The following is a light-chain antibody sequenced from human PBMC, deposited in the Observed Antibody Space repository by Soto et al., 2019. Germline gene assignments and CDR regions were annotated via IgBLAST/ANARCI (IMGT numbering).Light chain of an antibody. CDR2: QDN. CDR3: QAWDSSTSVV. V-gene: IGLV3-1*01. Sequence: SYELTQPPSVSVSPGQTASITCSGEKLGDEYAYWYQQKPGQSPVLLIYQDNKRPSGPPERFSGSNSGNTATLTISGTQAMDEADYYCQAWDSSTSVVFGGGTKLTVL. J-gene: IGLJ2*01. CDR1: KLGDEY.